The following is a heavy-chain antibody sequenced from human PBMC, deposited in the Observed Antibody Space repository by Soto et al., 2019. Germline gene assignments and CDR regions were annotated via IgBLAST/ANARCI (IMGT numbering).Heavy chain of an antibody. CDR1: GGTFSIYT. CDR3: ARGGEYYYCSAGPSTTHYGMDV. J-gene: IGHJ6*02. CDR2: IIPILGIA. Sequence: QVQLVQSGAEVKKPGSSVKVSCKASGGTFSIYTISWVRQGPGPGVEWMGRIIPILGIANYAQKFQGRVTITADKSTSTRYMGVGSWSAKDTAMYYCARGGEYYYCSAGPSTTHYGMDVRGQWTRVIVSS. D-gene: IGHD3-10*01. V-gene: IGHV1-69*02.